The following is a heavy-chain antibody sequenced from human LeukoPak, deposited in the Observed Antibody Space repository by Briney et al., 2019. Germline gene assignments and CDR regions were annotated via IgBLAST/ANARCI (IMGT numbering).Heavy chain of an antibody. CDR3: ARVASDYGDYAPDY. CDR1: GGSISSYY. CDR2: IYCSGST. J-gene: IGHJ4*02. D-gene: IGHD4-17*01. Sequence: KSSETLSLTCTVSGGSISSYYWSWIRQPPGKGLEWIGYIYCSGSTNYNPSLKSRVTISVDTSKNQFSLKLSSVTAADTAVYYCARVASDYGDYAPDYWGQGTLVTVSS. V-gene: IGHV4-59*01.